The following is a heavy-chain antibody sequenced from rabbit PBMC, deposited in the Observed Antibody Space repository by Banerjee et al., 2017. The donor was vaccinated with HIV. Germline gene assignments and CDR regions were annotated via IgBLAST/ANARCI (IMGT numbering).Heavy chain of an antibody. CDR1: GFSFSSSYW. D-gene: IGHD3-1*01. CDR2: IYAGSSGST. J-gene: IGHJ6*01. CDR3: ARGVNGQYGMDL. V-gene: IGHV1S45*01. Sequence: QEQLEESGGGLVKPGGTLTLTCKASGFSFSSSYWICWVRQAPGKGLEWIACIYAGSSGSTHYASWAKGRFTISKTSSTTVTLQMTSLTAADTATHFCARGVNGQYGMDLWGPGTLVTVS.